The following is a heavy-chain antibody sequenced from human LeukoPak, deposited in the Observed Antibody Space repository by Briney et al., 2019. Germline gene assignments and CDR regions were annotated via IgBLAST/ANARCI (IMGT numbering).Heavy chain of an antibody. CDR1: GGSISSSSYY. Sequence: SETLSPTCTVSGGSISSSSYYWGWIRQPPGKGLEWIGSIYYSGSTYYNPSLKSRVTISVDTSKNQFSLKLSSVTAADTAVYYCARHPARYYGSGSFDYWGQGTLVTVSS. CDR3: ARHPARYYGSGSFDY. CDR2: IYYSGST. D-gene: IGHD3-10*01. V-gene: IGHV4-39*01. J-gene: IGHJ4*02.